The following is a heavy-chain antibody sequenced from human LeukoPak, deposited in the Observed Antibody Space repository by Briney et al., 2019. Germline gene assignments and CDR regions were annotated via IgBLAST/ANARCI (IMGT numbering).Heavy chain of an antibody. Sequence: GGSLRLSCAAPGFTFSSYGMNWVRQAPGKGLEWVSSISSSSSYIYYADSVKGRFTISRDNAKNSLYLQMNSLRAEDTAVYYCARDLGGYNLGALFDYWGQGTLVTVSS. V-gene: IGHV3-21*01. D-gene: IGHD5-24*01. CDR3: ARDLGGYNLGALFDY. J-gene: IGHJ4*02. CDR1: GFTFSSYG. CDR2: ISSSSSYI.